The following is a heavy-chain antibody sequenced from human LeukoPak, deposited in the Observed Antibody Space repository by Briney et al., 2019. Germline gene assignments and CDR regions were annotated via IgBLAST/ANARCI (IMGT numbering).Heavy chain of an antibody. J-gene: IGHJ3*02. CDR1: GYTFSSYG. CDR3: AKDSPRDDYVRGSYRYTRRGLDI. CDR2: IGAYNGNT. Sequence: GASVKVSCKASGYTFSSYGIGWVRQAPGQGLEWMGWIGAYNGNTKFAEKFQGRLTMTTETSTSTAYMELRSLTSDDTAVYYCAKDSPRDDYVRGSYRYTRRGLDIWGQGTMVTASS. D-gene: IGHD3-16*02. V-gene: IGHV1-18*01.